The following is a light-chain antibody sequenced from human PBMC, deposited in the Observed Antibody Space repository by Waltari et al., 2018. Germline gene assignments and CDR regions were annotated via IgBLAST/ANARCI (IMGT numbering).Light chain of an antibody. CDR2: ATS. V-gene: IGKV3-20*01. J-gene: IGKJ1*01. Sequence: IVLTHSPGTLSLSPGERATLSCRASQSISTFLAWYQQRPGQAPRLLIYATSSRATGIPDRFSGSGSGTDFSLTISRLGPEDFAVYYCQHYVRLPATFGQGTKVEIK. CDR1: QSISTF. CDR3: QHYVRLPAT.